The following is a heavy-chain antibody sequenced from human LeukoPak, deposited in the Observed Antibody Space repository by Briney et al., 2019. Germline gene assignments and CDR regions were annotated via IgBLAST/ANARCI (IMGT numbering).Heavy chain of an antibody. V-gene: IGHV4-4*07. D-gene: IGHD1-1*01. CDR2: IYTTGST. J-gene: IGHJ4*02. CDR1: GDSISSFY. CDR3: ARIRSNWNYFDS. Sequence: SETQSLTCSVSGDSISSFYCTWLRQPAGKGLEWIGCIYTTGSTNYNPSLKSRVTMSADPSKNQFSLKLNSVTAADTAVYYCARIRSNWNYFDSWGQGTLVTVSS.